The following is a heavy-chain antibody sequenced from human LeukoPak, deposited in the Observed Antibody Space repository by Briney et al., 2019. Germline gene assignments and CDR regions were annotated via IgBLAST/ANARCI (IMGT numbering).Heavy chain of an antibody. D-gene: IGHD6-13*01. CDR2: ISYDGSNK. V-gene: IGHV3-30*04. CDR3: ARDQYRKGIAAAGTTY. Sequence: PGGSLRLSCAASGFTFSSYAMHWVRQAPGKGLEWVAVISYDGSNKYYADSVKGRFTISRDNSKNTLYLQMNSLRAEDTAVYYCARDQYRKGIAAAGTTYWGQGTLVTVSS. CDR1: GFTFSSYA. J-gene: IGHJ4*02.